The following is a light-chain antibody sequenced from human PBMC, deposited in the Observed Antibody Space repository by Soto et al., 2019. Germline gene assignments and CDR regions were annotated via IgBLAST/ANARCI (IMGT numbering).Light chain of an antibody. CDR3: CSCAGRKNNHV. CDR1: SNDVGGYDY. Sequence: QSALTQPPSASGSPGQSVTISCTGTSNDVGGYDYVSWYQQHPGKAPKLIIYEVTKRPSGVPDRFSGSKSGNTASLTVSGLQAEDEADYYCCSCAGRKNNHVFGSGTKLTVL. J-gene: IGLJ1*01. CDR2: EVT. V-gene: IGLV2-8*01.